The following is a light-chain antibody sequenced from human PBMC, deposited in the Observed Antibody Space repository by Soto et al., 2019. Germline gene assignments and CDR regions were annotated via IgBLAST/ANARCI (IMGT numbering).Light chain of an antibody. Sequence: QSALTQPRSVSGSPGQSVTISCTGTSSDVGGYSYVSWYQQHPGKAPKLMIYDVTTRPSGIPDRFSGYKSGSSASLTISDLQAEDQADYYFFSYAGSYTFVFGTGTKHTVL. CDR2: DVT. J-gene: IGLJ1*01. V-gene: IGLV2-11*01. CDR3: FSYAGSYTFV. CDR1: SSDVGGYSY.